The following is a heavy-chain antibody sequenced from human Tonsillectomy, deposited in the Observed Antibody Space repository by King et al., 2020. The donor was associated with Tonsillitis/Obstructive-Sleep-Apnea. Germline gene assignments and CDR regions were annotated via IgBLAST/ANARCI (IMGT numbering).Heavy chain of an antibody. V-gene: IGHV1-69*01. J-gene: IGHJ4*02. D-gene: IGHD1-26*01. CDR1: GGTFSSYA. CDR2: IIPIFGTA. CDR3: AREVVSPYSGSYWWDY. Sequence: QLVQSGAEVKKPGSSVKVSCKASGGTFSSYAISWVRQAPGQGLEWMGGIIPIFGTANYAQKFQGRVTITADESTSTAYMELSSLRSEDKAVYYCAREVVSPYSGSYWWDYWGQGTLVTVSS.